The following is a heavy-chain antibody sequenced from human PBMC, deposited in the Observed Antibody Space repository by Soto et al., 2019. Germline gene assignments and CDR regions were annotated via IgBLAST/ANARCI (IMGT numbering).Heavy chain of an antibody. CDR1: GYTFTSYY. D-gene: IGHD2-2*01. Sequence: GASVKVSCKASGYTFTSYYMHWVRQAPGQGLEWMGIINPSGGSTSYAQKFQGRVTMTRDTSTSTAYMELSSLRSEDTAVYYCARARGYCSSTSCSYYYYYGMDVWGQGTTVTVSS. CDR3: ARARGYCSSTSCSYYYYYGMDV. J-gene: IGHJ6*02. CDR2: INPSGGST. V-gene: IGHV1-46*01.